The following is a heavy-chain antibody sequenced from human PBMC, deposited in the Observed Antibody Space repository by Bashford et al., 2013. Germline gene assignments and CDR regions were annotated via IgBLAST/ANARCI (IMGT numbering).Heavy chain of an antibody. CDR3: ARDSGYSYGDY. V-gene: IGHV3-74*01. CDR1: GFTFGNYW. CDR2: FGTDGRST. Sequence: GGSLRLSCAASGFTFGNYWMHWVRQVPGKGLVWVSSFGTDGRSTGYADSVKGRFTISRDNAKNTLYLQMNSLRAEDTAVYYCARDSGYSYGDYWGQGILVTVSS. D-gene: IGHD5-18*01. J-gene: IGHJ4*02.